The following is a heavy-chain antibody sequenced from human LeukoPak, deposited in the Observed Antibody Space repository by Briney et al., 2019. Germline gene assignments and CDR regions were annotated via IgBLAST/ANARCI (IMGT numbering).Heavy chain of an antibody. CDR2: IYPGDSGS. D-gene: IGHD7-27*01. CDR1: GYSFTNSW. Sequence: GESLKISCKGSGYSFTNSWIAWVRQMPGKGLEWMGFIYPGDSGSRYSPSFQGQVTISVDKSISTAYLQWSSLKASDTAMYYCARRVGTQYYFDYWGQGTLVTVSS. V-gene: IGHV5-51*01. J-gene: IGHJ4*02. CDR3: ARRVGTQYYFDY.